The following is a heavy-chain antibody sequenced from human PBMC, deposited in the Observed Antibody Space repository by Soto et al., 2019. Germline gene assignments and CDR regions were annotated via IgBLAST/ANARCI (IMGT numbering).Heavy chain of an antibody. CDR3: ARGGDTAMVTGLYYYYYGMDV. D-gene: IGHD5-18*01. CDR2: ISSSSSYI. CDR1: GFTFSSHS. Sequence: GRSLRLSCAASGFTFSSHSMNWVRQAPGKGLEWVSSISSSSSYIYYADSVKGRFTISRDNAKNSLYLQMNSLRAEDTAVYYCARGGDTAMVTGLYYYYYGMDVWGQGTTVTVSS. V-gene: IGHV3-21*01. J-gene: IGHJ6*02.